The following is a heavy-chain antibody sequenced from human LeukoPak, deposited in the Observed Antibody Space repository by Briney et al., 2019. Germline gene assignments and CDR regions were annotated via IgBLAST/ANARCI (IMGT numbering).Heavy chain of an antibody. CDR1: GGSISSSSYY. CDR3: ARATYYDFWSGYMGYPPYDAFDI. V-gene: IGHV4-39*07. Sequence: PSETLSLTCTVSGGSISSSSYYWGWIRQPPGKGLEWIGSIYYSGSTYYNPSLKSRVTISVDTSKNQFSLKLSSVTAADTAVYYCARATYYDFWSGYMGYPPYDAFDIWGQGTMVTVSS. J-gene: IGHJ3*02. CDR2: IYYSGST. D-gene: IGHD3-3*01.